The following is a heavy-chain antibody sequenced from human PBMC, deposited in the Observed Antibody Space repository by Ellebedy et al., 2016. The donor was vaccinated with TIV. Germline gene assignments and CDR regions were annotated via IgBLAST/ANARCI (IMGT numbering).Heavy chain of an antibody. V-gene: IGHV3-49*03. CDR2: ISSQSYGGTP. CDR1: GFTFRDYA. D-gene: IGHD3-22*01. J-gene: IGHJ4*02. CDR3: SRLPRDNSDHYPFDY. Sequence: PGGSLRLSCTGSGFTFRDYAMIWFRQAPGKGLEWVGFISSQSYGGTPAYAASVSGRFTISRDDSKSVAYLQMDSLKTEDTAVYICSRLPRDNSDHYPFDYWGQGALVSVSS.